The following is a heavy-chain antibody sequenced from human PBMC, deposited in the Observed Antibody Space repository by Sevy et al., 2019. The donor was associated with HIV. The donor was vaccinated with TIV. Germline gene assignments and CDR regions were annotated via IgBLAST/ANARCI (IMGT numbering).Heavy chain of an antibody. CDR3: ARDLSTVVVPAAITGRGWFDP. V-gene: IGHV3-7*01. CDR1: GFTFSSYW. CDR2: IKQDGSEK. J-gene: IGHJ5*02. Sequence: GGSLRLSCAASGFTFSSYWMSWVHQAPGKGLEWVANIKQDGSEKYYVDSVKGRFTISRDNAKNSLYLQMNSLRAEDTAVYYCARDLSTVVVPAAITGRGWFDPWGQGTLVTVSS. D-gene: IGHD2-2*01.